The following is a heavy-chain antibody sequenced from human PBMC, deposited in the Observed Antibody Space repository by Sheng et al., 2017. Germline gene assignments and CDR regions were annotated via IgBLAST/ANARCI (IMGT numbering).Heavy chain of an antibody. CDR2: ISYDGSNK. V-gene: IGHV3-30*18. Sequence: QVQLVESGGGVVQPGRSLRLSCAASGFTFSSYGMHWVRQAPGKGLEWVAVISYDGSNKYYADSVKGRFTISRDNSKNTLYLQMNSLRAEDTAVYYCAKGLQGPYGPLYGMDVWGQGTTVT. CDR3: AKGLQGPYGPLYGMDV. J-gene: IGHJ6*02. D-gene: IGHD3-10*01. CDR1: GFTFSSYG.